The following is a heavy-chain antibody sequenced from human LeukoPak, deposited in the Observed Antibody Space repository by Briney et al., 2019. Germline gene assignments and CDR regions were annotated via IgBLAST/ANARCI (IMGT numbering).Heavy chain of an antibody. Sequence: TGGSLRLSCAASGFTFSSYGMHWVRQAPGKGLEWVAVIWYDGSNKYYAGSVKGRLTISRDNSKNTLYLQMNSLRAEDTAVYYCARAPGIAELYFDYWGQGTLVTVSS. CDR3: ARAPGIAELYFDY. V-gene: IGHV3-33*08. CDR2: IWYDGSNK. CDR1: GFTFSSYG. D-gene: IGHD6-13*01. J-gene: IGHJ4*02.